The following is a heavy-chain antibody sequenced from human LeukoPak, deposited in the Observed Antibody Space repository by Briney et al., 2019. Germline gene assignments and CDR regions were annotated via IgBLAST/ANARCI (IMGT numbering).Heavy chain of an antibody. Sequence: ASVKVSCKASGGTFSSYAISWVRQAPGQGLEWMGGIIPIFGTANYAQKFQGRVTITADKSTSTAYMELSSLRSEDTAVYYCARENLEMATILCSNCYYYYMDVWGKGTTVTISS. V-gene: IGHV1-69*06. J-gene: IGHJ6*03. D-gene: IGHD5-24*01. CDR3: ARENLEMATILCSNCYYYYMDV. CDR2: IIPIFGTA. CDR1: GGTFSSYA.